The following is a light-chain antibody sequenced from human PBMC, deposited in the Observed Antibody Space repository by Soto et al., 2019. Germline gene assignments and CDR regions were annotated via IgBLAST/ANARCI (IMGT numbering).Light chain of an antibody. Sequence: QSVLTQPPSASGTPGQRVTISCSGSSSNIGTNYVYWYQQLPGTAPELLIYRNNQRPSGVPDRFSGSKSGTSASLAISGLRSDDEADYYCAAWDDSLSGYVFGTGTKVTVL. V-gene: IGLV1-47*01. CDR3: AAWDDSLSGYV. J-gene: IGLJ1*01. CDR1: SSNIGTNY. CDR2: RNN.